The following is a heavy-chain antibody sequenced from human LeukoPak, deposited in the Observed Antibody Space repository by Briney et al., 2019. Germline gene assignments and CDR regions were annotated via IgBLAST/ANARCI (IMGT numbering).Heavy chain of an antibody. CDR1: GGTFSSYA. J-gene: IGHJ4*02. CDR3: ARAGGQWLTTDY. CDR2: IIPIFGTA. D-gene: IGHD6-19*01. V-gene: IGHV1-69*13. Sequence: SVKVSCEASGGTFSSYAISWVRQAPGQGLEWMGGIIPIFGTANYAQKFQGRVTITADESTSTAYMELSSLRSEDTAVYYCARAGGQWLTTDYWGQGTLVTVSS.